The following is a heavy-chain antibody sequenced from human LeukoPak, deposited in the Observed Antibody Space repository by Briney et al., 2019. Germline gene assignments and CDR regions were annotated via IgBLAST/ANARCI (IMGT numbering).Heavy chain of an antibody. J-gene: IGHJ4*02. D-gene: IGHD5-12*01. CDR2: IYYSGST. CDR1: GGSISSSSYY. Sequence: SETLSLTCTVSGGSISSSSYYWGWIRQPPGKGLEWIGSIYYSGSTYYNPSLKSRVTISVDTSKNQFSLKLSSVTAADTAVYYCARERSGYDLVPHGDYWGQGSLVTVSS. CDR3: ARERSGYDLVPHGDY. V-gene: IGHV4-39*07.